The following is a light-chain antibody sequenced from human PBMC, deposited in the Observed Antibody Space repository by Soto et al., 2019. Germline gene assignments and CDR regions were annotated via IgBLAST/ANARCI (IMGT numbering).Light chain of an antibody. Sequence: QSVLTQPPSVSGAPVQRVTISCTGSSSNIGAGYDVHWYQQLPGTAPKLLIYGNSNQPSGVPDRFSGSKSGTSASLAITGLQAEDEADYYCQSYDSSLSGYVFGTGTKVTVL. CDR2: GNS. CDR1: SSNIGAGYD. J-gene: IGLJ1*01. V-gene: IGLV1-40*01. CDR3: QSYDSSLSGYV.